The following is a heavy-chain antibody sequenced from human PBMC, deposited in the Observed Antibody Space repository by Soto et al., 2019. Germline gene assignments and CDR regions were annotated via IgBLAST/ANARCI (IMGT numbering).Heavy chain of an antibody. J-gene: IGHJ4*02. V-gene: IGHV3-23*01. CDR2: ISGSGGRS. CDR1: GFTFSNYA. CDR3: AKAYFVWSSEQPYYFDY. Sequence: EVQLLDSGGGLVQPGGSLRLSCAASGFTFSNYAMTWVRQGPGKGLEWVSGISGSGGRSYSADSVKGRFTISRDNSNSTLYLQMNSLRAEDTAVYYCAKAYFVWSSEQPYYFDYWGQGTLVTVSS. D-gene: IGHD3-16*01.